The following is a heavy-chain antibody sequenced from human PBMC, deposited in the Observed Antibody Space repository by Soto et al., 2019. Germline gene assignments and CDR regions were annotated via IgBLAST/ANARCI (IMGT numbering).Heavy chain of an antibody. J-gene: IGHJ4*02. CDR2: IYNNETF. CDR3: ARVPLRYSSSHNFDS. D-gene: IGHD6-19*01. CDR1: GASVSRGSFS. V-gene: IGHV4-61*10. Sequence: SETLSLTCSDSGASVSRGSFSWSWIRKPTGKGLEWIGFIYNNETFNYNPSLKSRVTLSVDTSKHQFSLKLSSVTAADTAVYYCARVPLRYSSSHNFDSWGQGALVTVSS.